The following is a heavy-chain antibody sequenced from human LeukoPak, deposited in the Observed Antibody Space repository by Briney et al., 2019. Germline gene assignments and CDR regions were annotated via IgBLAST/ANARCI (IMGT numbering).Heavy chain of an antibody. J-gene: IGHJ5*02. CDR2: IRYDGSNK. CDR1: GFTFNSYG. CDR3: AKENPYQATASNAPFDP. Sequence: PGGSLRLSCAASGFTFNSYGMHWVRQAPGKGLEWVAFIRYDGSNKYYADSVKGRFTISRDNSKNTLYLQMNSLRAEDTAVYYCAKENPYQATASNAPFDPCGQGTLVTGSS. V-gene: IGHV3-30*02. D-gene: IGHD1-26*01.